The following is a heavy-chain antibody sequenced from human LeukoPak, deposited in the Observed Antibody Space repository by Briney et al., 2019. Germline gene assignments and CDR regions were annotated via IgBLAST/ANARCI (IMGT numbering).Heavy chain of an antibody. CDR1: GGSISSSSYY. Sequence: SETLSLTCTVSGGSISSSSYYWGWIRQPPGKGLEWIGSIYYSGSTHYNPSLKSRVTISVDTSKNQFSLKLSSVTAADTAVYYCARVGYSGYDYVVGAFDIWGQGTMVTVSS. V-gene: IGHV4-39*07. CDR3: ARVGYSGYDYVVGAFDI. CDR2: IYYSGST. J-gene: IGHJ3*02. D-gene: IGHD5-12*01.